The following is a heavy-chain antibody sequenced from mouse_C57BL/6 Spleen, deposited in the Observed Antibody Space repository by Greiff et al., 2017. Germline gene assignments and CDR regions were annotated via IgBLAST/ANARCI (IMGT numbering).Heavy chain of an antibody. CDR3: ARGGNYGIDY. J-gene: IGHJ2*01. D-gene: IGHD2-1*01. CDR1: GYTFTSYW. V-gene: IGHV1-69*01. Sequence: QVQLQQPGAELVMPGASVKLSCKASGYTFTSYWMHWVKQRPGQGLEWIGEIDPSDSYTNYNQKFKGKSTLTVDKSSSTAYMQLSSLTSEDSAVYYCARGGNYGIDYWGQGTTLTVSS. CDR2: IDPSDSYT.